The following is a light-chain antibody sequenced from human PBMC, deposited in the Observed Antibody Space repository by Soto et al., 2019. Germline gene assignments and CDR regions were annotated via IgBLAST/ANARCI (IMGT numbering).Light chain of an antibody. CDR2: HAS. CDR3: QQRSAWSWT. CDR1: QSVSSS. Sequence: EIVLTQSPATLSLSPGERATLSCRASQSVSSSLAWYQQKPGQAPRLLIYHASNRATGIPARFTGSGSGTDFTLTISSLEPEDSAVYYCQQRSAWSWTFGQGTKVEIK. J-gene: IGKJ1*01. V-gene: IGKV3-11*01.